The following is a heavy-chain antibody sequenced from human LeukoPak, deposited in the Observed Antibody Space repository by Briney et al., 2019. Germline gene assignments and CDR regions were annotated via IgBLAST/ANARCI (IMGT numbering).Heavy chain of an antibody. CDR3: ARNYGGTSKYFDY. J-gene: IGHJ4*02. D-gene: IGHD4-23*01. Sequence: ASVKVSCKASGHSFNDYYIHWVRQAPGQGLEWMGWISPNSGGTNYAQNFQGRVTMTRDTSITTAYMELSGLTSDDTALYYCARNYGGTSKYFDYWGQGTLVTVSS. CDR2: ISPNSGGT. V-gene: IGHV1-2*02. CDR1: GHSFNDYY.